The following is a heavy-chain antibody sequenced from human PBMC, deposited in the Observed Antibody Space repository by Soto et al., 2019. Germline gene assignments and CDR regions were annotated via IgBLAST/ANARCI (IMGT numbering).Heavy chain of an antibody. D-gene: IGHD3-3*01. Sequence: PSETLSLTCTVSGGSISSSSYYWGWIRQPPGKGLEWIGSIYYSGSTYYNPSLKSRVTISVDTSKNQFSLKLSSVTAADTAVYYCARRLLITIFGVVTTNWYFDLWGRGTLVTVSS. J-gene: IGHJ2*01. CDR2: IYYSGST. CDR3: ARRLLITIFGVVTTNWYFDL. CDR1: GGSISSSSYY. V-gene: IGHV4-39*01.